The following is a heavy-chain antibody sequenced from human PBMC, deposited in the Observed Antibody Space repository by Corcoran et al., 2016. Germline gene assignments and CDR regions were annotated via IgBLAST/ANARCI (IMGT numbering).Heavy chain of an antibody. CDR1: GYTFTSYA. Sequence: QVQLVQSGAEVKKPGASVKVSCKASGYTFTSYAMHWVRQAPGQRLEWMGWINAGNGNTKYSQKFQGRVTITRDTSASTAYMELSSLRSEDTAVYYCAGGYYDSRGYPYVGYFQHWGQGTLVTVSS. CDR2: INAGNGNT. CDR3: AGGYYDSRGYPYVGYFQH. D-gene: IGHD3-22*01. J-gene: IGHJ1*01. V-gene: IGHV1-3*01.